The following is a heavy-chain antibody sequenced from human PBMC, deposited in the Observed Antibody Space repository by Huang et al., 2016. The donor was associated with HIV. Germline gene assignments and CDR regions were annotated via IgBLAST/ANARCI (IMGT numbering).Heavy chain of an antibody. CDR3: ARFGSYYYGSGSYLDAFDI. D-gene: IGHD3-10*01. CDR1: GFPFSTYN. CDR2: ITSSSGSR. Sequence: EVQLMESGGGLVQPGGSLRLSCAASGFPFSTYNMNWVRQATGKGLEWVSYITSSSGSRYYADSVKGRFTISRDNAKNSLYLQMNSLRAEDTAVYYCARFGSYYYGSGSYLDAFDIWGQGTMVTVSS. V-gene: IGHV3-48*01. J-gene: IGHJ3*02.